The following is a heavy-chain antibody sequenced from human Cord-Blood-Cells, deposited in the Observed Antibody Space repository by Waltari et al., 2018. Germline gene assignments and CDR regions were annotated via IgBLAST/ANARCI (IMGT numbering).Heavy chain of an antibody. J-gene: IGHJ3*02. CDR2: IYSGGST. D-gene: IGHD2-2*01. CDR1: GFPVSRNY. CDR3: ARGFCSSTSCYAFDI. V-gene: IGHV3-53*01. Sequence: EVPLVESGGGLLQPGGSLRLSCAASGFPVSRNYLTRVLHAQGKGLEWVSVIYSGGSTYYADSVKGRFTISRDNSKNTLYLQMNSLRAEDTAVYYCARGFCSSTSCYAFDIWGQGTMVTVSS.